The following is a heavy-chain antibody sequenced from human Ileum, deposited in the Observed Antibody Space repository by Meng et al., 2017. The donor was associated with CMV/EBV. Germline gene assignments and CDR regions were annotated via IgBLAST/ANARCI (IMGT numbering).Heavy chain of an antibody. CDR2: VWHSGGT. D-gene: IGHD5/OR15-5a*01. Sequence: SITGYYWSWIRQPPGKGLQWIGRVWHSGGTKVTPSLRARVIMSVDMSKNQISLKLLSLTPADTAVYYCARTKDTLVYDNSGHYWFDPWGQGTLVTVSS. V-gene: IGHV4-59*01. CDR3: ARTKDTLVYDNSGHYWFDP. CDR1: SITGYY. J-gene: IGHJ5*02.